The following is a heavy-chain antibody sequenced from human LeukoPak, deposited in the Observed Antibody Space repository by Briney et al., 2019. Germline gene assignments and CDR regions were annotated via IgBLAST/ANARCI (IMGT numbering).Heavy chain of an antibody. CDR1: GFTFSSYS. J-gene: IGHJ1*01. D-gene: IGHD1-26*01. V-gene: IGHV3-53*01. Sequence: PGGSLRLSCAASGFTFSSYSMNWVRQAPGKGLEWISLIRTDDSTYYADSVKGRFTISRDTSRNTLYLQMNILRAKDTAVYYCAREASGSYFHNWGQGTLVTVSS. CDR3: AREASGSYFHN. CDR2: IRTDDST.